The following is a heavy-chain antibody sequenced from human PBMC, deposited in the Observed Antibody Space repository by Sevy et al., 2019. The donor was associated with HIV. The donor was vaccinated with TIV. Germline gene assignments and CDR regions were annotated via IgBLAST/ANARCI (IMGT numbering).Heavy chain of an antibody. J-gene: IGHJ5*02. D-gene: IGHD1-1*01. CDR2: INSAGT. CDR3: ATSANLDTSWFDP. V-gene: IGHV1-2*02. Sequence: ASVKVSCKTSGSTFSDDYIHWVRQAPGERVEWMGWINSAGTNYAETFQGRVTMTRDASITTAYMELNSLRSDDTATYYCATSANLDTSWFDPWGQGVMVTVSS. CDR1: GSTFSDDY.